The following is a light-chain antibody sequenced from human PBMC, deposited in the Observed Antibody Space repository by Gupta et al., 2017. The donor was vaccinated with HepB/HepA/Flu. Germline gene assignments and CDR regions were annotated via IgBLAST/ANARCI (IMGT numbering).Light chain of an antibody. V-gene: IGLV1-51*02. CDR3: GSWDTSLNTVV. J-gene: IGLJ2*01. Sequence: QSVLTQPPPVSAPPGQTVTLPCPGTTSNICNNYVSWYQHRPGTAPQLLISQNDKRPSGIPDRFSGSKSGTSATLGITGLQTGDEADYHCGSWDTSLNTVVFGGGTKLTVL. CDR1: TSNICNNY. CDR2: QND.